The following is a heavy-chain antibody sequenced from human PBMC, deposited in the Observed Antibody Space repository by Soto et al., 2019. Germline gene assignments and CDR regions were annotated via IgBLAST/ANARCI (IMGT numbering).Heavy chain of an antibody. CDR1: GFTYTNYG. Sequence: EVQLLESGGGFVQPGGSLRLSCAASGFTYTNYGMSWVRQAPGKGLEWVSSIGISGGDTYYADSVRGWFTVSRDNSKNMLYLQMNSLGADDTAVYFCAKLVTQFGTGYWGQGTLVTVCS. CDR3: AKLVTQFGTGY. D-gene: IGHD4-4*01. V-gene: IGHV3-23*01. CDR2: IGISGGDT. J-gene: IGHJ4*02.